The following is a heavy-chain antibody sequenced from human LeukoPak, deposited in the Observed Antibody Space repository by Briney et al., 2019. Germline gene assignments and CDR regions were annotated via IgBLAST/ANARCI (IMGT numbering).Heavy chain of an antibody. CDR3: ARAPGGDFWSGSQYFFDY. J-gene: IGHJ4*02. CDR2: IYTSGST. V-gene: IGHV4-4*07. Sequence: SETLSLTCSVSGGSISSYYLSWIRQPAGKGLEWIGRIYTSGSTNYNPSLKSRVTMSVDTSKNQFSLKLSSVTAADTAVYYCARAPGGDFWSGSQYFFDYWGQGTLVTVSS. CDR1: GGSISSYY. D-gene: IGHD3-3*01.